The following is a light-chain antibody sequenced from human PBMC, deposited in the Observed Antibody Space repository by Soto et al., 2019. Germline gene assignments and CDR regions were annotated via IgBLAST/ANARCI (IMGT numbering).Light chain of an antibody. J-gene: IGKJ1*01. V-gene: IGKV1-5*01. CDR2: GAS. CDR3: HQYNRNTWS. CDR1: QSVGTW. Sequence: DIQMTQSPSTLSASVGGRVTITCRASQSVGTWVAWYQQKPGKAPNLLIYGASNLESGVPSRFSGSGSGTEFTLTITTLQPDDFATYFCHQYNRNTWSFGPGTKVDIK.